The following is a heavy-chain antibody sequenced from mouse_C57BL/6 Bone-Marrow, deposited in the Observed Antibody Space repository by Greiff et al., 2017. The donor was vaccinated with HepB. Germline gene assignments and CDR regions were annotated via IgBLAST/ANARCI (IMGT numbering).Heavy chain of an antibody. CDR2: ISDGGSYT. J-gene: IGHJ2*01. CDR3: ARSPTDY. V-gene: IGHV5-4*03. CDR1: GFTFSSYA. Sequence: EVKLVESGGGLVKPGGSLKLSCAASGFTFSSYAMSWVRQTPEKRLEWVATISDGGSYTYYPDNVKGRFTISRDNAKNNLYLQMSHLKSEDTAMYYCARSPTDYWGQGTTLTVSS. D-gene: IGHD2-10*01.